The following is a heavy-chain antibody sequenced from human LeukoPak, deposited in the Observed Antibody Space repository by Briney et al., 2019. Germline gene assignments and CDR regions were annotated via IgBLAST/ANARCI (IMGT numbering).Heavy chain of an antibody. CDR3: ARESWGHCSHDSCPFQH. J-gene: IGHJ1*01. CDR1: GFTVSNNY. CDR2: IYNDGRT. V-gene: IGHV3-66*01. D-gene: IGHD2-15*01. Sequence: GGSLRLSCAASGFTVSNNYMSWVRQAPGKGLEWVSLIYNDGRTHYPGSVKGRFTISRDNSRNTLYLQMNSLRGDDTAVYFCARESWGHCSHDSCPFQHWGQGTLVTVSS.